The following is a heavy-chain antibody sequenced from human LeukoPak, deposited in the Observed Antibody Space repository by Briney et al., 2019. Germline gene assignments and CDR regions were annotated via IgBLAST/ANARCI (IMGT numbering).Heavy chain of an antibody. CDR2: TRNKANSYTT. CDR1: GFTVSDHY. V-gene: IGHV3-72*01. D-gene: IGHD5-24*01. CDR3: ARSNPDGYNRDFDY. J-gene: IGHJ4*02. Sequence: GGSLRVSCAASGFTVSDHYMDWVRQAPGKGLEWVGRTRNKANSYTTEYAASVKGRFIISRDDSKKSLYLQMNSLKTEDTAVYYCARSNPDGYNRDFDYWGQGTLVTVSS.